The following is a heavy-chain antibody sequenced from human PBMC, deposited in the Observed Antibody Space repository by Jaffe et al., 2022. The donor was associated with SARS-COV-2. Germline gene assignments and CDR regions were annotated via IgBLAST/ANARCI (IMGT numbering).Heavy chain of an antibody. V-gene: IGHV4-39*01. D-gene: IGHD5-18*01. CDR1: GGSISSSSYY. CDR3: ARAGMIQLWLDYFDY. J-gene: IGHJ4*02. Sequence: QLQLQESGPGLVKPSETLSLTCTVSGGSISSSSYYWGWIRQPPGKGLEWIGSIYYSGSTYYNPSLKSRVTISVDTSKNQFSLKLSSVTAADTAVYYCARAGMIQLWLDYFDYWGQGTLVTVSS. CDR2: IYYSGST.